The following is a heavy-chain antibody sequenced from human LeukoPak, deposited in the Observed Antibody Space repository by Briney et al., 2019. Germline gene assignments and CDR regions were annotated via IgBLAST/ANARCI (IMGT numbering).Heavy chain of an antibody. D-gene: IGHD3-10*01. CDR1: GYTFTSYD. J-gene: IGHJ6*02. CDR3: ARSSAEYYYGSGSYYYYGMDV. Sequence: ASVKVSCKASGYTFTSYDINWVRQAPGQGLEWMGWMNPNSGKTGYAQKFQGRVTMTRNTSIGTAYMELSSLRSEDTAVYYCARSSAEYYYGSGSYYYYGMDVWGQGTTVTVSS. V-gene: IGHV1-8*01. CDR2: MNPNSGKT.